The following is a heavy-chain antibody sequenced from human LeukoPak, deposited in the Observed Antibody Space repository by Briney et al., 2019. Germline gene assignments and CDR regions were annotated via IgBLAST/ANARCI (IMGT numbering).Heavy chain of an antibody. CDR2: ISSSSSTI. CDR3: AREKKTEWTTGAFDM. D-gene: IGHD3-3*01. CDR1: GFTFSSYS. V-gene: IGHV3-48*01. J-gene: IGHJ3*02. Sequence: PGGSLRLSCAASGFTFSSYSMTWVRQAPGKGLEWVSYISSSSSTIYYADSVKGRFTISRDNSKNTLYLQMNSLRAEDTAVYYCAREKKTEWTTGAFDMWGQGTMVIVSS.